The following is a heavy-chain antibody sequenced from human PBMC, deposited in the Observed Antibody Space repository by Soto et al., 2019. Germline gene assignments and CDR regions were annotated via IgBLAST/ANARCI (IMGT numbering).Heavy chain of an antibody. CDR2: ISAYNGNT. J-gene: IGHJ4*02. Sequence: ASVKVSCKASGYTFTSYGISWVRQAPGQGLEWMGWISAYNGNTNYAQKLQGRVTMTTDTSTSTAYMELRSLRSDDTAVYYCASTDQVYSSSETFYYFDYWGQGTLVTVSS. CDR1: GYTFTSYG. V-gene: IGHV1-18*01. CDR3: ASTDQVYSSSETFYYFDY. D-gene: IGHD6-6*01.